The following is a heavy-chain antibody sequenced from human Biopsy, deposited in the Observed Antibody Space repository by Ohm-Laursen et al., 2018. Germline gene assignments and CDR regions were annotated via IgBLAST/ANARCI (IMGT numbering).Heavy chain of an antibody. J-gene: IGHJ4*02. V-gene: IGHV3-11*01. Sequence: SLRLSCAASGFTFSDYYMSWIRQAPGKGLKWVSYISSRTNTICYADSVKGRFTISRDNAKNSLYLQVNRLRAEDTAVYYCARGSFAPDFWGQGTLVTVSS. CDR2: ISSRTNTI. CDR1: GFTFSDYY. CDR3: ARGSFAPDF. D-gene: IGHD2/OR15-2a*01.